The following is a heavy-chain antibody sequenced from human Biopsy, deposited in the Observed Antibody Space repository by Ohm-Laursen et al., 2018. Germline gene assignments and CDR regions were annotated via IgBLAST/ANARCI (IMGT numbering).Heavy chain of an antibody. CDR2: ASYSGYT. D-gene: IGHD3-3*01. V-gene: IGHV4-59*08. J-gene: IGHJ3*01. CDR1: GDSITRSY. CDR3: ARLGNFWNAEDGLDL. Sequence: GTLSLTCTLSGDSITRSYWSWIRQSPGQGLEWIGHASYSGYTNYNPSLKSRVTISVDTSKNHFSLILRSVTAADTAVYSCARLGNFWNAEDGLDLWGLGTMVTVSS.